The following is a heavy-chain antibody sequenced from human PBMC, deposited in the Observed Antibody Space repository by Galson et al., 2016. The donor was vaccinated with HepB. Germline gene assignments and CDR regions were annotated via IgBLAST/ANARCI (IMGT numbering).Heavy chain of an antibody. V-gene: IGHV4-61*08. CDR1: GGSINTGGYY. CDR3: ARATISSSSLFDY. Sequence: SETLSLTCNVSGGSINTGGYYWSWIRQHPGKGLEWIGYIYYRGNTNYNTSLKSRVTMSVDTSKNQFSLKLSSVTAADTAVYYCARATISSSSLFDYWGQGALVTVSS. CDR2: IYYRGNT. D-gene: IGHD6-13*01. J-gene: IGHJ4*02.